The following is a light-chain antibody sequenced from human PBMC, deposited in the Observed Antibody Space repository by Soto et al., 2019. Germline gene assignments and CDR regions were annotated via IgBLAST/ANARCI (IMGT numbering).Light chain of an antibody. Sequence: IQMTQSPATLSVSPGERATLSCRASQSVSSYLAWYQQKPGQAPRLLIYGASTRATGIPAKFSGGGSGTEFTLTISSLQSEDFAIYYCQQYKNGWTFGQGTKVDNK. V-gene: IGKV3-15*01. CDR1: QSVSSY. CDR3: QQYKNGWT. J-gene: IGKJ1*01. CDR2: GAS.